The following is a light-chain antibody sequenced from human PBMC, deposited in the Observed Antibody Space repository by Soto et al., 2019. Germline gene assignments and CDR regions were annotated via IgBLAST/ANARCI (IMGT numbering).Light chain of an antibody. Sequence: QSVLTQPPSLSGTPGQTVTISCIGSRSNIGSAIVHWYQQVPGTAPKHLINMNSQRPSGVPDRFSGSKSGTSASLVITGLRPEDEADYYCVAWDDNLSSRVFGGGTKVTVL. V-gene: IGLV1-47*01. CDR1: RSNIGSAI. J-gene: IGLJ3*02. CDR2: MNS. CDR3: VAWDDNLSSRV.